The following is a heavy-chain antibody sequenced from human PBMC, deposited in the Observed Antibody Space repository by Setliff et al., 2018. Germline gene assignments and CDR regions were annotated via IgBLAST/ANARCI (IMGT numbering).Heavy chain of an antibody. J-gene: IGHJ4*03. D-gene: IGHD6-6*01. CDR2: VYADGSST. CDR3: AKEPSTCSAARPVLCGYYDS. CDR1: GFNFNYDA. V-gene: IGHV3-23*03. Sequence: GSLRLSCAASGFNFNYDAMSWVRQAPGKGLEWVATVYADGSSTSYGDSVRGRFIVSRDDSKNTLILQMNRLRGDDTAMYFCAKEPSTCSAARPVLCGYYDSWGHGTPVTVSS.